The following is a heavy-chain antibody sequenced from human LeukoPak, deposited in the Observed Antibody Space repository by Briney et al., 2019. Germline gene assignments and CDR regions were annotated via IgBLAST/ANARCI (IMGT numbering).Heavy chain of an antibody. Sequence: GGSLRLSCAASGFTFSSYAMHWVRQAPGKGLEYVSAISSNGGSTYHANSVKGRFTISRDNSKNTLYLQMGSLRAEDMAVYYCAREHMVRGNPHFDYWGQGTLVTVSS. CDR3: AREHMVRGNPHFDY. V-gene: IGHV3-64*01. CDR1: GFTFSSYA. J-gene: IGHJ4*02. CDR2: ISSNGGST. D-gene: IGHD3-10*01.